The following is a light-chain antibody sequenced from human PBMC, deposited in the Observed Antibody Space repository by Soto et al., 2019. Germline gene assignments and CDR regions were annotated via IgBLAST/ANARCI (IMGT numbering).Light chain of an antibody. Sequence: DIQMTQSPSTLSASVGDRVTLTCRASQSVSDWLAWYQQKPGKAPKLLIYKASNLESRVPSRFSGSGSGTEFTLTISSLQPDDSATYYCQQYNTFSPYTFGQGTKLEIK. V-gene: IGKV1-5*03. CDR2: KAS. CDR1: QSVSDW. CDR3: QQYNTFSPYT. J-gene: IGKJ2*01.